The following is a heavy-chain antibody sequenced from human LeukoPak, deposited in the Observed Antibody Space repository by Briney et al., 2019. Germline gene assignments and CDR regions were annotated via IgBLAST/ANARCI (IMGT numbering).Heavy chain of an antibody. V-gene: IGHV4-59*08. J-gene: IGHJ4*02. CDR3: ARTTRYYDSSGCFDF. CDR1: GGSISSYY. CDR2: IYHSGST. Sequence: PSETLSLTCTVSGGSISSYYWSWIRQPPGKGLEWIAYIYHSGSTNYNPSLKSRVTISVDTSKNQFSLKMSSVTAAATAVYYCARTTRYYDSSGCFDFWGQGTLVTVSS. D-gene: IGHD3-22*01.